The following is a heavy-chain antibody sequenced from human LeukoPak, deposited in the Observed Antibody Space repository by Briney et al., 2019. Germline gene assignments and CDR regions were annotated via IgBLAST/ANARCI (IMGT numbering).Heavy chain of an antibody. Sequence: SETLSLTCTVSRGSISGYYWSWLRQPPGKGLEWIGYTHYSGGTNYNPSLKSRVTISVDTSKNQFSLKLSSVTAADTAVYYCARDHRASDGFDIWGQGTMVTVSS. D-gene: IGHD1-14*01. CDR1: RGSISGYY. CDR3: ARDHRASDGFDI. J-gene: IGHJ3*02. CDR2: THYSGGT. V-gene: IGHV4-59*01.